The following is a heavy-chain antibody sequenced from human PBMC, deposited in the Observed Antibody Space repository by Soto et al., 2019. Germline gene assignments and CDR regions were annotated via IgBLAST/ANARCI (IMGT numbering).Heavy chain of an antibody. CDR3: ARKFSGNGDYIDV. Sequence: QVQLQESGPGLVKPSQTLALTCTVSGCSISSGGYYWSWIRQHPGKGLGWIGYIYYSGSTYCNPSLKRRVNLSVDPSANQLSLRLSSVTAADTAVYYCARKFSGNGDYIDVWGQGTKVT. D-gene: IGHD5-12*01. V-gene: IGHV4-31*03. CDR1: GCSISSGGYY. CDR2: IYYSGST. J-gene: IGHJ6*03.